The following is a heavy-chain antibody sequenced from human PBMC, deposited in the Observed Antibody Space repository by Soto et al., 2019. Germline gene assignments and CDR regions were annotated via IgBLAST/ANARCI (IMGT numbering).Heavy chain of an antibody. J-gene: IGHJ3*02. D-gene: IGHD1-26*01. CDR3: ARDDSGSYPHDAFDI. Sequence: QVQLQESGPGLVKPSQTLSLTCTVSGGSISSGGYYWSWIRQHPGKGLEWIGYIYYSGSTYYNPSLKSRVTLSVDTSKNQFSLKLSSVTAADTVVYYCARDDSGSYPHDAFDIWGQGTMVTVSS. V-gene: IGHV4-31*03. CDR1: GGSISSGGYY. CDR2: IYYSGST.